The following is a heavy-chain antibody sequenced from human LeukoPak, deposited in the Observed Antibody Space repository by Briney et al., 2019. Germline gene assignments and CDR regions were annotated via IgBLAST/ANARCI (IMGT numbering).Heavy chain of an antibody. Sequence: SETLSLTCAVYGGSFSGYYWSWIRQPPGKGLEWIGEINRSGSTNYNPSLKSRVTISVDTSKNQFSLKLSSVTAADTAVYYCARDSYYDFWSGYSPTRRNSYYMDVWGKGTTVTVSS. D-gene: IGHD3-3*01. V-gene: IGHV4-34*01. J-gene: IGHJ6*03. CDR3: ARDSYYDFWSGYSPTRRNSYYMDV. CDR1: GGSFSGYY. CDR2: INRSGST.